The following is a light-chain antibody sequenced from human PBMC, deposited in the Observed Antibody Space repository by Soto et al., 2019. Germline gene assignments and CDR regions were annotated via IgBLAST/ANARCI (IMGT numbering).Light chain of an antibody. CDR3: MHGSNWRT. Sequence: EIVLTQSPGTLFLSPGERATLSCRASQSVISSYLAWYQKKPGQAPRLLIYDTSNRASGIPARFSGSGSGTDFTLTISSLEPEDSAVYYCMHGSNWRTFGQGTKVE. J-gene: IGKJ1*01. V-gene: IGKV3D-20*02. CDR1: QSVISSY. CDR2: DTS.